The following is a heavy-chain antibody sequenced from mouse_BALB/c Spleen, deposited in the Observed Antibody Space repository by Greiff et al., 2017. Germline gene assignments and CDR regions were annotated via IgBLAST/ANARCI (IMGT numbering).Heavy chain of an antibody. CDR3: ARSGGLTILFAC. Sequence: QVQLQQSGAELAKPGASVKMSCKASGYTFTSYWMHWVKQRPGQGLEWIGYINPSTGYTEYNQKFKDKATLTADKSSSTAYMQLSSLTSEDAAVCYCARSGGLTILFACWGQGTLVTVSA. J-gene: IGHJ3*01. V-gene: IGHV1-7*01. CDR1: GYTFTSYW. CDR2: INPSTGYT. D-gene: IGHD1-1*02.